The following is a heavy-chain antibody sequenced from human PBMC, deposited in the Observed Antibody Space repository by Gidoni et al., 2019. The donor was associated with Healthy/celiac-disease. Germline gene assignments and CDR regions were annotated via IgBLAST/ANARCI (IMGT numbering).Heavy chain of an antibody. CDR3: AREQDYYYGLDV. V-gene: IGHV1-18*01. CDR1: GYTLPTFG. Sequence: QVQLVQSGAEVKKPGASVKVSCKASGYTLPTFGLSWVRQAPGQGLAWMGWISAYRGNTNDAQKFQDRVTMTTDTSTNTAYMELRSLRSDDTAIYDCAREQDYYYGLDVWGQGTTVTVSS. J-gene: IGHJ6*02. CDR2: ISAYRGNT.